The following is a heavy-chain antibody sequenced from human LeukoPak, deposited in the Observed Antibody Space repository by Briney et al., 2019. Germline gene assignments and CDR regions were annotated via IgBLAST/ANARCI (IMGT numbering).Heavy chain of an antibody. CDR2: IYYSGST. Sequence: SETLSLTCAVSGYSISSGYYWGRIRQPPGKGLEWIGSIYYSGSTYYNPSLKSRVTISVDTSKNQFSLKLSSVTAADTAVYYCARHDLYYDSSGYYLRWGQGTLVTVSS. CDR3: ARHDLYYDSSGYYLR. J-gene: IGHJ4*02. D-gene: IGHD3-22*01. V-gene: IGHV4-38-2*01. CDR1: GYSISSGYY.